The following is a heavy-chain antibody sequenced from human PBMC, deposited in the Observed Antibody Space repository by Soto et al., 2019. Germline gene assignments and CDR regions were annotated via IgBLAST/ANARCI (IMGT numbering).Heavy chain of an antibody. J-gene: IGHJ4*02. V-gene: IGHV1-69*13. CDR1: GGTFSSYA. Sequence: SVKVSCKASGGTFSSYAISWVRQAPGQGLEWMGGIIPIFGTANYAQKFQGRVTITADESTSTAYMELSSLRSEDTAVYYCARSLLSYYDSSGYYSDYWGQGTLVTVSS. CDR2: IIPIFGTA. CDR3: ARSLLSYYDSSGYYSDY. D-gene: IGHD3-22*01.